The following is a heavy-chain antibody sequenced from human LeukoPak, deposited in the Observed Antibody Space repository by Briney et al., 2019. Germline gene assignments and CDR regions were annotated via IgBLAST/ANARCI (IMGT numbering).Heavy chain of an antibody. V-gene: IGHV1-2*02. CDR1: GYTFTGHF. J-gene: IGHJ4*02. Sequence: GASVKVSCKASGYTFTGHFMHWVRQAPGQGLEWMGWINPNSGGTNSAQKFQGRVTMTRDTSISTAYMELTRLRSDDTAAYYCARDSPSFDFWGQGTLVTVSS. CDR3: ARDSPSFDF. CDR2: INPNSGGT.